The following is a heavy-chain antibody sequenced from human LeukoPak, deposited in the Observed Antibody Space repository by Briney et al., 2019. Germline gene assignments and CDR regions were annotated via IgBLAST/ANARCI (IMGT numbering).Heavy chain of an antibody. Sequence: GASVKVSCKASGYTFTSYDINWVRQAPGQGLEWMGWMNPNSGNTGYAQKFQGRVTMTRNTSISTAYMELSSLRSEDTAVYYCARVGIAAAGMTIDYWGQGTLVTVSS. V-gene: IGHV1-8*01. CDR2: MNPNSGNT. CDR3: ARVGIAAAGMTIDY. D-gene: IGHD6-13*01. J-gene: IGHJ4*02. CDR1: GYTFTSYD.